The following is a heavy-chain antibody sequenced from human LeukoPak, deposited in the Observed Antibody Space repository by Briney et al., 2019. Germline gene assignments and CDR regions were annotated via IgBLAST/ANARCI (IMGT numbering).Heavy chain of an antibody. CDR1: GYTFTNYD. V-gene: IGHV1-8*01. Sequence: ASVKVSCKASGYTFTNYDVSWARQATGQGLEWMGWMNPNSGNTAYAQKFQGRVTMTRNTSISTAYMELSSLRSEDTAVYYCARGIGVHSYYLGYWGQGTLVTVSS. CDR3: ARGIGVHSYYLGY. J-gene: IGHJ4*02. D-gene: IGHD3-16*01. CDR2: MNPNSGNT.